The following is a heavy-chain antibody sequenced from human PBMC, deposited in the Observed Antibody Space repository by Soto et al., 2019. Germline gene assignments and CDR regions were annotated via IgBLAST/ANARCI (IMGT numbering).Heavy chain of an antibody. CDR3: ARGHSSGWYPGDFDY. CDR1: GGSISSGGYY. V-gene: IGHV4-31*03. J-gene: IGHJ4*02. D-gene: IGHD6-19*01. CDR2: IYYSGST. Sequence: SETLSLTCTVSGGSISSGGYYWSWIRQHPGKGLEWIGYIYYSGSTYYNPSLKSRVTISVDTSKNQFSLKLSSVTAADTAVYYCARGHSSGWYPGDFDYWGQGTLVTVSS.